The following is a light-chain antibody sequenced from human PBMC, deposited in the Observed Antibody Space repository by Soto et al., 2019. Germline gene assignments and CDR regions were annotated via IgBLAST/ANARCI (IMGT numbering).Light chain of an antibody. V-gene: IGKV3-11*01. CDR1: QSVSSY. J-gene: IGKJ2*01. CDR2: GAS. CDR3: QQRSNWPYT. Sequence: EIVLTQSPATLSLSPGERATLSCRASQSVSSYLAWYQQKPGQAPRLLYGASNRATGIPARFSGSGSGTDFTLTISSLEPEDFAVYYCQQRSNWPYTFGQGTKLEIK.